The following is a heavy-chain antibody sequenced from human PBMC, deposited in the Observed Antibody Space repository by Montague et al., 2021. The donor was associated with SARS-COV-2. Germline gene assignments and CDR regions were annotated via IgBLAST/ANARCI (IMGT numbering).Heavy chain of an antibody. CDR3: ARDGSGYASNYFYVMDV. Sequence: SLRLSCAASRFTFNTYTMHWVRQAPGKGLQWVAVISYDGSKKYYIDSVKGRFTISRDNSRNTLSPQMNSLRSEDSAVYYRARDGSGYASNYFYVMDVWGQGTMVTVSS. V-gene: IGHV3-30*04. CDR2: ISYDGSKK. J-gene: IGHJ6*02. D-gene: IGHD3-22*01. CDR1: RFTFNTYT.